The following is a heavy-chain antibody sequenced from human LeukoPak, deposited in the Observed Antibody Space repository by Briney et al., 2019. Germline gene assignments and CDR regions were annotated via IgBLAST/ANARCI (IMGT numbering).Heavy chain of an antibody. V-gene: IGHV3-23*01. CDR3: ARSASGWYEGAYYVDY. CDR1: GFTFSSYA. CDR2: ISGSGGST. Sequence: GGSLRLSCAASGFTFSSYAMSWVRQAPGKGLEWVSAISGSGGSTYYADSMKGRFTISRDNAKNSLYLQMNSLRAEDTAVYYCARSASGWYEGAYYVDYWGQGTLVTVSS. D-gene: IGHD6-19*01. J-gene: IGHJ4*02.